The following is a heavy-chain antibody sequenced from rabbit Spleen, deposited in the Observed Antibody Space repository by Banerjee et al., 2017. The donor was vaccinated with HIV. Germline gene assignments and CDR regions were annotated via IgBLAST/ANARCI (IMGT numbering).Heavy chain of an antibody. CDR1: GFSFSNAYD. J-gene: IGHJ6*01. D-gene: IGHD1-1*01. CDR3: ARDTATSFSTYGMDL. V-gene: IGHV1S45*01. CDR2: IYSSIHYT. Sequence: QEQLVESGGGLVQPEGSLTLTCTASGFSFSNAYDIVWVRQAPGKGLEWIGYIYSSIHYTYYAIWAKGRFTISKTSSTTVTLHVTSLTAADTATYFCARDTATSFSTYGMDLWGPGTLVTVS.